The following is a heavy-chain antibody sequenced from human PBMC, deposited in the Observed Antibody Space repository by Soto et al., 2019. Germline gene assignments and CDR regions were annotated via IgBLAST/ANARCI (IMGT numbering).Heavy chain of an antibody. CDR3: AREEVAARTRYFDY. CDR1: GGTFSSYA. CDR2: IIPIFGTA. D-gene: IGHD6-6*01. J-gene: IGHJ4*02. Sequence: QVQLVQSGAEVKKPGSSVKVSCKASGGTFSSYAISWVRQAPGQGLEWMGGIIPIFGTANYAQKFQGRVTITADESTSTAYMELSSLRSEDTAVYYCAREEVAARTRYFDYWGQGTLVTVSS. V-gene: IGHV1-69*01.